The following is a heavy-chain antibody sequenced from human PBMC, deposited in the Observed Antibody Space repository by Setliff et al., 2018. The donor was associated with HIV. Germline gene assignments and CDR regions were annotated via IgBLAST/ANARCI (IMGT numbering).Heavy chain of an antibody. Sequence: PGGSLRLSCAASGFTFSSYGMHWVRQAPGKGLEWVAVIWNDGSREYYADSVKGRFTISRDNSKNILYLQMNSLRVEDTAVYYCGRGISARPGAPGNWFDPWGQGTLVTVSS. J-gene: IGHJ5*02. D-gene: IGHD6-6*01. CDR1: GFTFSSYG. V-gene: IGHV3-33*01. CDR2: IWNDGSRE. CDR3: GRGISARPGAPGNWFDP.